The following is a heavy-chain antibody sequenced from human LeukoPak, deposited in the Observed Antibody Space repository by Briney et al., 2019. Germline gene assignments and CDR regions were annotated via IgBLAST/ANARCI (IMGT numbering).Heavy chain of an antibody. CDR3: SRDTFVARDS. Sequence: GGSLRLSCAASGFIFSSYWMSWVRQAPGKGLEWVAKIKVDGSEKYYVDSVKGRFTISRDNAKNSLYLQMNSLRAEDTAVYYCSRDTFVARDSWGQGTLVTVSS. V-gene: IGHV3-7*01. D-gene: IGHD3-16*02. CDR1: GFIFSSYW. CDR2: IKVDGSEK. J-gene: IGHJ4*02.